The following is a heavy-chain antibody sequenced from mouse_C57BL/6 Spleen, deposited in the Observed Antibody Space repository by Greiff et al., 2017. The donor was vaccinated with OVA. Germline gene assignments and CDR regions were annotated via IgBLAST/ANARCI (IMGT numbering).Heavy chain of an antibody. Sequence: VQLQQSGAELVRPGASVKLSCTASGFNIKDDYMHWVKQRPEQGLEWIGWIDPENGDTEYASKFQGKATITADTSSNTAYLPLSSLTSEDTAVYYCTPYGSSYNWYFDVWGTGTTVTVSS. D-gene: IGHD1-1*01. V-gene: IGHV14-4*01. CDR1: GFNIKDDY. J-gene: IGHJ1*03. CDR2: IDPENGDT. CDR3: TPYGSSYNWYFDV.